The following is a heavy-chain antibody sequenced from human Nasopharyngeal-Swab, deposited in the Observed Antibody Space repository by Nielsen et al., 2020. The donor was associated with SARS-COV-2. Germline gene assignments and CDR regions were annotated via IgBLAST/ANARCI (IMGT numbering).Heavy chain of an antibody. Sequence: SETLSLTCTVSGGSISSYYWSWIRQPPGKGLVWIGYIYYSGSPNYNPSLKSRVTISVDTSKNQFSLKLRSVTAADTAVYYCARGSGYYDSSGYSDYWGQGTLVTVSS. V-gene: IGHV4-59*13. CDR2: IYYSGSP. CDR3: ARGSGYYDSSGYSDY. J-gene: IGHJ4*02. D-gene: IGHD3-22*01. CDR1: GGSISSYY.